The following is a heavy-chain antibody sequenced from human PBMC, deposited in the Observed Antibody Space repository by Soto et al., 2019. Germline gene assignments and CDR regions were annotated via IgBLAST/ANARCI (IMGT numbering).Heavy chain of an antibody. J-gene: IGHJ5*02. D-gene: IGHD3-22*01. CDR3: ARTTLGSSGYSRGGLWFDP. CDR2: IYYSGST. CDR1: GGSISSGGYY. Sequence: QVQLQESGPGLVKPSQTLSLTCTVSGGSISSGGYYWSWIRQHPGKGLEWIGYIYYSGSTYYNPSLKSRVTISVDTSKNQFSLKRSSVTAADTAVYYCARTTLGSSGYSRGGLWFDPWGQGTLVTVSS. V-gene: IGHV4-31*03.